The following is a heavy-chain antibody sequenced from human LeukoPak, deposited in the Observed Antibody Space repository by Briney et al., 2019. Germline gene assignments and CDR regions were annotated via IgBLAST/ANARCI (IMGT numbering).Heavy chain of an antibody. V-gene: IGHV3-33*01. J-gene: IGHJ4*02. CDR1: GFTFSSYG. CDR3: ARDQPVRGVPDY. Sequence: GGSLRLSCAASGFTFSSYGMHWVRQAPGKGLEWVAVIWYDGSNKYYADSVKGRFTISRDNSKNTLYLQMNSLRAEDTAVYYCARDQPVRGVPDYWGQGTLVSVSS. CDR2: IWYDGSNK. D-gene: IGHD3-10*01.